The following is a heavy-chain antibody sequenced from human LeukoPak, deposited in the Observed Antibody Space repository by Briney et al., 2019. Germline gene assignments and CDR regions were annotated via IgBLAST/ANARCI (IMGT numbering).Heavy chain of an antibody. CDR2: FDPEDGET. V-gene: IGHV1-24*01. CDR3: ATDFSVPRTAFDI. CDR1: GYTLTELS. Sequence: GASVKVSCKVSGYTLTELSMHWVRQAPGKGLEWMGGFDPEDGETIYPQKFQGRVTMTEDTSTDTAYMELSSLRSEDTAVYYCATDFSVPRTAFDIWGQGTMVTVSS. J-gene: IGHJ3*02. D-gene: IGHD2/OR15-2a*01.